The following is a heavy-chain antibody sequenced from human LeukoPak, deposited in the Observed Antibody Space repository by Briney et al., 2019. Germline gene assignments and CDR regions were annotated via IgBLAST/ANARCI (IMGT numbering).Heavy chain of an antibody. J-gene: IGHJ5*02. CDR1: GFTFNDYY. Sequence: PGGSLRLSCAASGFTFNDYYMSWIRQAPGKGLEWLSYINIGGTNTHYADSGKGRFTISRDNAKKSLYLEMNNLRAKDTAVYYCATDGAGFETWGQGVLVTVS. CDR2: INIGGTNT. CDR3: ATDGAGFET. V-gene: IGHV3-11*01.